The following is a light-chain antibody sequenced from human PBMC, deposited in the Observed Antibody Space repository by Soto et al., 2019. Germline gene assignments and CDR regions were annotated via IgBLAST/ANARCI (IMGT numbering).Light chain of an antibody. J-gene: IGKJ1*01. Sequence: ILMAQSPATVSVSPGESATLSCRASQNIYYNVAWYQHRPGQAPRLLIYRASTRAPGVPARFSGSGSGTEFTLKISSLQPEDFTVYYGLQSHNLWAFGQGTKVDIX. CDR3: LQSHNLWA. V-gene: IGKV3-15*01. CDR2: RAS. CDR1: QNIYYN.